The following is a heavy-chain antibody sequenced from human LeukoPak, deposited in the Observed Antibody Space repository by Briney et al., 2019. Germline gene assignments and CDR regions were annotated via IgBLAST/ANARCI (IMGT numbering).Heavy chain of an antibody. D-gene: IGHD4-23*01. V-gene: IGHV3-33*01. J-gene: IGHJ4*02. CDR3: AREEGADGTSGINS. Sequence: PGRSLRLSCAASGFTFSTYGMHWVRQAPGKGLEWVSDIWYNGNNKYYADSVKGRFTISRDNSKKTVYLQMNSLRVADTAVYYCAREEGADGTSGINSWGQGTLVIVSS. CDR1: GFTFSTYG. CDR2: IWYNGNNK.